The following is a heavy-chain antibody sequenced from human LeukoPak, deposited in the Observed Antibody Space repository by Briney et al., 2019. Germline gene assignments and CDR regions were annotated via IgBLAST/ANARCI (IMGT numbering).Heavy chain of an antibody. Sequence: GGSLRLSCAASGFTFSSYWMHLVRQAPGKGLVWVSRLNSDGSSTVYADSVKGRFTISRDNAENKLYLQMNSLRVEDTAVYYCARVELSQGLDAWGQGTLVTVSP. CDR3: ARVELSQGLDA. J-gene: IGHJ5*02. CDR2: LNSDGSST. V-gene: IGHV3-74*01. CDR1: GFTFSSYW. D-gene: IGHD3-10*01.